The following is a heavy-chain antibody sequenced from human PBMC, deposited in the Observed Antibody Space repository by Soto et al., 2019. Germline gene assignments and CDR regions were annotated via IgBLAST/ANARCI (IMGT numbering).Heavy chain of an antibody. Sequence: ASVKVSCKASGYTFTSYAMHWVRQAPGQRLEWMGWINAGNGNTKYSQKFQGRVTITRDTSASTAYMELSSLRSEDTAVYYCARGTGFWSGYQTYLDYWGQGTLVTVSS. CDR1: GYTFTSYA. CDR2: INAGNGNT. D-gene: IGHD3-3*01. V-gene: IGHV1-3*01. CDR3: ARGTGFWSGYQTYLDY. J-gene: IGHJ4*02.